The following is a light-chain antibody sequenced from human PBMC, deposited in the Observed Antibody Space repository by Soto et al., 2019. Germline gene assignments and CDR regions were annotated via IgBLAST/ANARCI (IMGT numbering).Light chain of an antibody. J-gene: IGKJ4*01. CDR1: QYINNY. Sequence: DIQMTQSPSSLSTSVGDRVTITCRASQYINNYLNWYQQKPGKAPKLLIYDASKLEAGVPSRFSGRGSGTDFTFSISSLQPEDIATYYCQQYDNVPLTFGGGTKVEIK. CDR3: QQYDNVPLT. CDR2: DAS. V-gene: IGKV1-33*01.